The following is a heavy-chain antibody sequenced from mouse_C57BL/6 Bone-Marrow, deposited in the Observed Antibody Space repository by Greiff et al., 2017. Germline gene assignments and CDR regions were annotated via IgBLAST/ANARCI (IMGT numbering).Heavy chain of an antibody. Sequence: VQLQQSGAELVRPGPSVKMSCKASGYTFTNYWIGWAKQRPGHGLEWIGDIYPGGGYTNYNEKFKGKATLTADKSSSTAYMQFSSLTSEDSAIYYCASYYGSSSPAWFAYWGQGTLVTVSA. D-gene: IGHD1-1*01. J-gene: IGHJ3*01. V-gene: IGHV1-63*01. CDR1: GYTFTNYW. CDR2: IYPGGGYT. CDR3: ASYYGSSSPAWFAY.